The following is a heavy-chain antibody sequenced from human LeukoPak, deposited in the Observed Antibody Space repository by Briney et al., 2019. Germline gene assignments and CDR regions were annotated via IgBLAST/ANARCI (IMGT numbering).Heavy chain of an antibody. CDR1: GFTFSSYS. Sequence: GGSLRLSCAASGFTFSSYSMNWVRQAPGKGLEWVSSISSSSSYIYYADSVKSRFTISRDNAKNSLYLQMNSLRAEDTAVYYCARAMYSSSSSYMDVWGKGTTVTVSS. D-gene: IGHD6-6*01. V-gene: IGHV3-21*01. CDR2: ISSSSSYI. J-gene: IGHJ6*03. CDR3: ARAMYSSSSSYMDV.